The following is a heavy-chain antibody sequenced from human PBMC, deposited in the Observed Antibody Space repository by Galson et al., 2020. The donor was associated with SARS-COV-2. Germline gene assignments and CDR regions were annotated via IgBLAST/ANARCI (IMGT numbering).Heavy chain of an antibody. J-gene: IGHJ4*02. CDR3: ARESLWELYFYH. CDR1: GDSISSGSYY. Sequence: SETLSLTCTVSGDSISSGSYYWSWIRQPAGKGLEWIGRIYTSGSTNYNPSLKSRVTISVDTSKNQFSLKLSSVTAADTAVYYCARESLWELYFYHWGQGTLVTVSS. CDR2: IYTSGST. V-gene: IGHV4-61*02. D-gene: IGHD1-26*01.